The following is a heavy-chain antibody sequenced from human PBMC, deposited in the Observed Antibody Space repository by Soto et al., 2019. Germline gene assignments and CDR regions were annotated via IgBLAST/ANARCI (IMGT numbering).Heavy chain of an antibody. J-gene: IGHJ6*02. V-gene: IGHV1-46*01. CDR3: ARETNQLPGGYYYYGMDV. CDR2: INPSGGST. Sequence: QVQLVQSGAEVKKPGASVKVSCKASGYTFTSYYMHWVRQAPGQGLEWMGIINPSGGSTSYAQKVQGRHTMTRDTSTSTVYMELSSLRSEDTEEYYCARETNQLPGGYYYYGMDVWGQGTTVTVSS. D-gene: IGHD2-2*01. CDR1: GYTFTSYY.